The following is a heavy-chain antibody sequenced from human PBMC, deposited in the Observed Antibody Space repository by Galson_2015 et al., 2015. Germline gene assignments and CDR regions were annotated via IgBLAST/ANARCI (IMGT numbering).Heavy chain of an antibody. D-gene: IGHD2-2*01. J-gene: IGHJ3*01. CDR3: AGNWDSSTLLGNAFDV. CDR2: SHYSGIT. Sequence: SETLSLTCTVSGGSISTSTHYWHWIRQPPGKGLEWVGNSHYSGITYYNPSLKGRVSISVDTSKNQFSLRLTSVTAADTALYFCAGNWDSSTLLGNAFDVWGQGTMVTVTS. V-gene: IGHV4-39*01. CDR1: GGSISTSTHY.